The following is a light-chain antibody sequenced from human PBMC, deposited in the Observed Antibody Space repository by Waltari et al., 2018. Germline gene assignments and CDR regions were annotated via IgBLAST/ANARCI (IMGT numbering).Light chain of an antibody. V-gene: IGLV7-46*01. CDR2: ETS. CDR3: LLSSSATSV. Sequence: QAVVTQEHSLTVSPRETVTLTCGSSTGAVTSGHFPYWFPQKRGQAPRILFYETSNKHSVPPARFSASLLGDKAALTLSVAQPEDEAEYSCLLSSSATSVFGGATKLPVL. J-gene: IGLJ3*02. CDR1: TGAVTSGHF.